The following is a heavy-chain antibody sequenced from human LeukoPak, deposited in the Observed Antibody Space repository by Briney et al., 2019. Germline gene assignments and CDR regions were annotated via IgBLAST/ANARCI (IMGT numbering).Heavy chain of an antibody. J-gene: IGHJ4*02. CDR3: AREPTDKQQLAAAPYYFDY. CDR2: ISYDGSNK. D-gene: IGHD6-13*01. V-gene: IGHV3-30*04. Sequence: PGGSLRLSCAASGFTFSSYAMHWVRQAPGKGLEWVAVISYDGSNKYYADSVKGRFTISRDNSKNTPYLQMNSLRAEDTAVYYCAREPTDKQQLAAAPYYFDYWGQGTLVTVSS. CDR1: GFTFSSYA.